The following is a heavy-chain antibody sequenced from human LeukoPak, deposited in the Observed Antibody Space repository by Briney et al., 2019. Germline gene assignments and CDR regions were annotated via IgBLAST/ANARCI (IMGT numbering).Heavy chain of an antibody. CDR3: ARSLKVRGVISLYYYYGMDV. V-gene: IGHV4-34*01. CDR1: GGSFSGYY. CDR2: INHSGSI. J-gene: IGHJ6*02. Sequence: SETLSLTCAVYGGSFSGYYWSWIRQPPGKGLEWIGEINHSGSINYNPSLKSRVTISVDTSKNQFSLKLSSVTAADTAVYYCARSLKVRGVISLYYYYGMDVWGQGTTVTVSS. D-gene: IGHD3-10*01.